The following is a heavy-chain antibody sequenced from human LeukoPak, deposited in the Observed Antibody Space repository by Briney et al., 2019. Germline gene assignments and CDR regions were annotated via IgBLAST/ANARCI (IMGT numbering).Heavy chain of an antibody. CDR3: ARAEDYYDSSGYYGY. V-gene: IGHV4-30-4*01. Sequence: SETLSLTCTVSGGSISSGDYYWSWIRQPPGKGLEWIGYIYYSGSTYYNPSLKSRVTISVDTSKNQFSLKLSSVTAADTAVYYCARAEDYYDSSGYYGYWGQGTLVTVSS. J-gene: IGHJ4*02. CDR1: GGSISSGDYY. CDR2: IYYSGST. D-gene: IGHD3-22*01.